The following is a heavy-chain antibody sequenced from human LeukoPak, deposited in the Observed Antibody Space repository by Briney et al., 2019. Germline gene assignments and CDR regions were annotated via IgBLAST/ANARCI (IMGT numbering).Heavy chain of an antibody. CDR2: IRYDGSNK. Sequence: GGSLRLSCAASGFTFSSYGMHWVRQAPGKGLEWVAFIRYDGSNKYYADSVKGRFTISRDNSKNTLYLQMNSLRAEDTAVYYCAKTGTTMSRNWYFDLWGRGTLVTVSS. CDR3: AKTGTTMSRNWYFDL. CDR1: GFTFSSYG. V-gene: IGHV3-30*02. D-gene: IGHD1-7*01. J-gene: IGHJ2*01.